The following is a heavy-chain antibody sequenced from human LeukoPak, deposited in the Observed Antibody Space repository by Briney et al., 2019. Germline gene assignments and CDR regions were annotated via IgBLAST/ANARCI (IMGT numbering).Heavy chain of an antibody. D-gene: IGHD6-6*01. V-gene: IGHV4-39*07. J-gene: IGHJ4*02. Sequence: SETLSLTCTVSGGSISSSSYYWGWIRQPPGKGLEWIGSIYYSGSTYYNPSLKSRVTISVDTSKNQFSLKLSSVTAADTAVYYCASLGSIAARPDWGQGTLVTVSS. CDR3: ASLGSIAARPD. CDR1: GGSISSSSYY. CDR2: IYYSGST.